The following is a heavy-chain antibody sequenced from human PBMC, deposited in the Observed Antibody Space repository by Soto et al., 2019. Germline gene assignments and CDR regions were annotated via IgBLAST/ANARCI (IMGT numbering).Heavy chain of an antibody. CDR1: GFSLDAYG. J-gene: IGHJ6*02. D-gene: IGHD1-1*01. CDR3: ARVTPGNNLYYFSGLDF. CDR2: ISYEGSNT. V-gene: IGHV3-30-3*01. Sequence: PGGSLRLSCVASGFSLDAYGIHWVRQAPGKGLQWVALISYEGSNTYYADSVRGRFTISRDNSKNTLYLQMNTLRPEDTGVYYCARVTPGNNLYYFSGLDFWGQGTSVTVSS.